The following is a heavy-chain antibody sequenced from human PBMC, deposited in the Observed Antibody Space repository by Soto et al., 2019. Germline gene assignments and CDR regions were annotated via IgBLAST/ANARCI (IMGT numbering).Heavy chain of an antibody. V-gene: IGHV1-69*06. CDR3: ATVLESNAFDI. Sequence: SVKVSCKASGGTFSSYAISWVRQAPGQGLEWMGGIIPIFGTANYAQKFQGRVTMTEDTSTGTAYMELSSLRSEDTAVYYCATVLESNAFDIWGQGTMVTVSS. CDR2: IIPIFGTA. J-gene: IGHJ3*02. CDR1: GGTFSSYA.